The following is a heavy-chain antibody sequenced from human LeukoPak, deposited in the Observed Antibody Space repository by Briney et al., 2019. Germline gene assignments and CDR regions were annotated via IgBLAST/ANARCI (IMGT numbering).Heavy chain of an antibody. CDR3: ASARGYSSEYK. D-gene: IGHD6-19*01. CDR1: GFTFTDWY. Sequence: PGGSLRLSCAASGFTFTDWYMSWIRQAPGKGLQWLSYISSSSSDIKYADSVRGRFTISRDNSKNTLYLRMNSLRAEDTALYYCASARGYSSEYKWGQGTLVTVSS. V-gene: IGHV3-11*03. J-gene: IGHJ4*02. CDR2: ISSSSSDI.